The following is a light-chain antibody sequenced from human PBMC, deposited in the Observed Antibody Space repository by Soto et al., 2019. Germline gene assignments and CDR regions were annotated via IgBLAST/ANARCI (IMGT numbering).Light chain of an antibody. CDR1: QGISNY. V-gene: IGKV1-16*02. Sequence: DIQMTQSPSSLSASVGDRVTITCRASQGISNYLGWFQQKPGQAPKSLIYSASSLQSGVPSKFSGCGPSSDFTPPITGLLPEDSATYYCQQYNSLPPSFGGRTKVEI. CDR3: QQYNSLPPS. CDR2: SAS. J-gene: IGKJ4*01.